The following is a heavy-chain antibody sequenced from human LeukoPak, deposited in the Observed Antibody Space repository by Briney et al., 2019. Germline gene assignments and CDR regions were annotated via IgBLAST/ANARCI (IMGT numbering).Heavy chain of an antibody. CDR2: IRSKAYGGTT. CDR3: TRDWEDYFDY. J-gene: IGHJ4*02. Sequence: GGSLRLSCTASGFTFGDYAMSWVRQAPGKGLEWVGFIRSKAYGGTTEYAASVKGRFTISRDDSKSIAYLQMNSLKTEDTAVYYCTRDWEDYFDYWGQGTLVTVSS. V-gene: IGHV3-49*04. D-gene: IGHD1-26*01. CDR1: GFTFGDYA.